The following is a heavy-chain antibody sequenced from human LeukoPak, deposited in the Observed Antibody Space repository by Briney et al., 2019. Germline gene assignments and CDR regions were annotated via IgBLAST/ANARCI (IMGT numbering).Heavy chain of an antibody. Sequence: SESLSLTCTVSGGSISSYYWSWIRQPPGKGLEWIGYIYYSGSTNYNPSLKSRVTISVDTSKNQFSLKLSSVTAADTAVYYCASDCSGGSCYDDAFDIWGQGTMVTVSS. CDR1: GGSISSYY. J-gene: IGHJ3*02. V-gene: IGHV4-59*12. CDR2: IYYSGST. D-gene: IGHD2-15*01. CDR3: ASDCSGGSCYDDAFDI.